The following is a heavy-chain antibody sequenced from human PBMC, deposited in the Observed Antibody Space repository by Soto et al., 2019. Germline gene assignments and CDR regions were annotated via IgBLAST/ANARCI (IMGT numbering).Heavy chain of an antibody. D-gene: IGHD2-15*01. CDR2: VNPSGGST. Sequence: QVQLVQSGAEVKKPGASVKVSCKASGYIFTAYSMHWVRQAPGQGLEWMGVVNPSGGSTNYAQKFRGRITMTRDTSTSTVYMDLSSLTSEDTAVYYCAREENCSDGVCYFECFQRWGQGTLVTVSS. J-gene: IGHJ1*01. CDR1: GYIFTAYS. CDR3: AREENCSDGVCYFECFQR. V-gene: IGHV1-46*01.